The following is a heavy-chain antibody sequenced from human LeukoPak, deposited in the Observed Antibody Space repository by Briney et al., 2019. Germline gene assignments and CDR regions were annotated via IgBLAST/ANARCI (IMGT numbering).Heavy chain of an antibody. CDR1: GDSISSYY. CDR3: ARWYCISGTCYYLDY. J-gene: IGHJ4*02. CDR2: IYYTGRP. V-gene: IGHV4-59*01. Sequence: SETLSLTCTVSGDSISSYYWSWIRQPPGRGLEYIGHIYYTGRPDYNPSLKSRVTMSVDTSKNQFPLKLNSVTAADTAVYYCARWYCISGTCYYLDYWGQGTLVTVSS. D-gene: IGHD2-2*01.